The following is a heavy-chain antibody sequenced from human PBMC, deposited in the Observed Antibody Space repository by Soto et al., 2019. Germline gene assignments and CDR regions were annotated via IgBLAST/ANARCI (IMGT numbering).Heavy chain of an antibody. CDR2: ISWNSGSI. D-gene: IGHD2-21*01. V-gene: IGHV3-9*01. J-gene: IGHJ6*02. CDR3: AKGAHIVSSYGMDV. Sequence: EVQLVESGGGLVQPGRSLRLSCAASGFTFDDYAMHWVRQAPGKGLEWVSGISWNSGSIGYADSVKGRFTISRDNAKNSLYLQMNSLRVEDTALYYCAKGAHIVSSYGMDVWGQGTTVTVSS. CDR1: GFTFDDYA.